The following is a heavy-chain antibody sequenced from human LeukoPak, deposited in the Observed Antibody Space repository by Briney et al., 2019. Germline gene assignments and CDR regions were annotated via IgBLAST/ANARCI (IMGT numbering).Heavy chain of an antibody. J-gene: IGHJ4*02. Sequence: ASLKVSCEPSGYTFTDYYMHWVRQAPGHGLECVGWIYPDSGGTNYAQKFQGRVTMTRETSISTAYMVLSRLTSDDTAVYYCARGRSDYYLDSWGQGTLVTVSS. CDR3: ARGRSDYYLDS. V-gene: IGHV1-2*02. D-gene: IGHD3-10*01. CDR2: IYPDSGGT. CDR1: GYTFTDYY.